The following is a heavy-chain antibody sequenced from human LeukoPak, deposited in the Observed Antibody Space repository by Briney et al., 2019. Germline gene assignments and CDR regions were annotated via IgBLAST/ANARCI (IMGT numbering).Heavy chain of an antibody. CDR1: GFTFSSYA. CDR3: ASSHFNIAAFSPTAY. Sequence: GGSLRLSCAASGFTFSSYAMHWVRQAPGKGLEWVAVISYDGSNKYYADSVKGRFTISRDNSQNTLSLQMNSLRAEDTAVYYCASSHFNIAAFSPTAYWGQGTLVTVSS. J-gene: IGHJ4*02. D-gene: IGHD6-13*01. CDR2: ISYDGSNK. V-gene: IGHV3-30*14.